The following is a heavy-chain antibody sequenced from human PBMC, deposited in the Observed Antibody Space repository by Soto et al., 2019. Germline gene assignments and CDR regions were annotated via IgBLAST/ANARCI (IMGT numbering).Heavy chain of an antibody. J-gene: IGHJ6*02. CDR2: ISSSGSTI. D-gene: IGHD1-26*01. CDR3: ARARRGVGVLYGMDV. V-gene: IGHV3-48*04. CDR1: GFTLSTSA. Sequence: PGGSLRLSCKVSGFTLSTSAMNWVRQAPGKGLEWVSYISSSGSTIYYADSVKGRFTISRDNAKNSLYLQMNSLRAEDTAVYYCARARRGVGVLYGMDVWGQGTTVTVSS.